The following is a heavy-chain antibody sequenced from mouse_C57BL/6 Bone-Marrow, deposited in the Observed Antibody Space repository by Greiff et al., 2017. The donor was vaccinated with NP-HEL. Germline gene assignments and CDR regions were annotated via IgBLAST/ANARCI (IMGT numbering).Heavy chain of an antibody. J-gene: IGHJ2*01. V-gene: IGHV1-64*01. CDR1: GYTFTSYW. Sequence: QVQLQQPGAELVKPGASVKLSCKASGYTFTSYWMHWVKQRPGQGLEWIGMIHPNSGSTNYNEKFKSKATLTVDKSSSTAYMQLSSLTSEDSAVYYGARRRVTTVVAGDLDYWGQGTTLTVSS. CDR3: ARRRVTTVVAGDLDY. D-gene: IGHD1-1*01. CDR2: IHPNSGST.